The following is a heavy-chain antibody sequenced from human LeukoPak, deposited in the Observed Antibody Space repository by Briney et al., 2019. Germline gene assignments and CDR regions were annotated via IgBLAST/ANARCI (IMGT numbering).Heavy chain of an antibody. V-gene: IGHV3-21*01. CDR1: GFTFSSYS. D-gene: IGHD3-16*01. CDR2: ISSSSSYI. J-gene: IGHJ4*02. Sequence: GGSLRLSCAASGFTFSSYSMNWVRQAPGKGLEWVSSISSSSSYIYYADSVKGRFTISRDSAKNSLYLQMNSLRAEDTAVYYCARGSIMITFGGVPYYFDYWGQGTLVTVSS. CDR3: ARGSIMITFGGVPYYFDY.